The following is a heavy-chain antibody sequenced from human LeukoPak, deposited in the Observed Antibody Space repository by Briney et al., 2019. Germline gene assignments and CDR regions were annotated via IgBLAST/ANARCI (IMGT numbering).Heavy chain of an antibody. Sequence: ASVKVSCKASGYTFTSYAMHWVRQAPGQRLEWMGWINAGNGNTKYSQKFQGRVTITRDTSASTAYMELSSLRSEDTAVYYCARAGTIFGVVIPLGYYGMDVWGQGTTVTVSS. V-gene: IGHV1-3*01. CDR1: GYTFTSYA. D-gene: IGHD3-3*01. CDR2: INAGNGNT. J-gene: IGHJ6*02. CDR3: ARAGTIFGVVIPLGYYGMDV.